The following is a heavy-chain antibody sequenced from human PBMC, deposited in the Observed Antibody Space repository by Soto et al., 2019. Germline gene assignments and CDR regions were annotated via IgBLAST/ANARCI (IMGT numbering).Heavy chain of an antibody. CDR2: IWYDGSNK. J-gene: IGHJ4*02. D-gene: IGHD4-17*01. CDR3: ARYYGDYSAFDY. CDR1: GFTFSSFG. V-gene: IGHV3-33*01. Sequence: QVQLVESGGGVVQPGRSLRLSCAASGFTFSSFGMHWVRQAPGKGLEWVAVIWYDGSNKYYADSAKGRFTISRDNSKNTLYLQMNSLRSEDTAVYYCARYYGDYSAFDYWGQGNLVTVSS.